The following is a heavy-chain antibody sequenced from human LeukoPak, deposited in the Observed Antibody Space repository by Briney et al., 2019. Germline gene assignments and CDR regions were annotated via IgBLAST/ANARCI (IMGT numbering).Heavy chain of an antibody. Sequence: GASVKVSCKASGYTFTGYYMHWVRQAPGQGLEWMGWINPNSGGTNYAQKFQGRVTMTRDTSISTAYMELSRLRSDDTAVYYCARAPRGGYATFDYWGQGTLVTVSS. CDR1: GYTFTGYY. V-gene: IGHV1-2*02. CDR2: INPNSGGT. J-gene: IGHJ4*02. D-gene: IGHD5-12*01. CDR3: ARAPRGGYATFDY.